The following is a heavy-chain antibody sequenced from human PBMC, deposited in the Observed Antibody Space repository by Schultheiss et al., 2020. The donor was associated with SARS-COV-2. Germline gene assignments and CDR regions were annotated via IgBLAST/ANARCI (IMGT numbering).Heavy chain of an antibody. CDR3: ARDSSFLGLASAGSYFDH. J-gene: IGHJ4*02. CDR2: IHYDGNKK. V-gene: IGHV3-30*12. D-gene: IGHD6-13*01. CDR1: GFIFSNYG. Sequence: GGSLRLSCEASGFIFSNYGMHWVRQAPGKGLEWVAVIHYDGNKKYYADSVRGRFTISRENSKNTLYLQMNSLTAEDTALYYCARDSSFLGLASAGSYFDHWGQGSLVTVSS.